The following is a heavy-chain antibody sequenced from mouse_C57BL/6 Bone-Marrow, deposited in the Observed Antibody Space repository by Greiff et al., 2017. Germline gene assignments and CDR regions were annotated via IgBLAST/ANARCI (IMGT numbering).Heavy chain of an antibody. Sequence: QVQLQQSGPELVKPGASVKISCKASGYTFTDYYINWVKQRPGQGLEWIGWIFPGSGSTYYNEKFKGKATLTVDKSSSTAYMLLSSLTSEDSAVXACASDYYGSSPFAYWGQGTLVTVSA. J-gene: IGHJ3*01. CDR2: IFPGSGST. D-gene: IGHD1-1*01. CDR3: ASDYYGSSPFAY. V-gene: IGHV1-75*01. CDR1: GYTFTDYY.